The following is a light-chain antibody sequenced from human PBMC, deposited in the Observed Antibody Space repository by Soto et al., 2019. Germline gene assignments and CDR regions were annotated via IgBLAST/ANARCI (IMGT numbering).Light chain of an antibody. V-gene: IGKV1-39*01. J-gene: IGKJ5*01. CDR2: GAS. CDR1: QSISGS. CDR3: KLFNSL. Sequence: DIQITHYPSSLSASVRDRVIITCRPSQSISGSLNCYQQKPAKAPKLLIYGASTLQSRVTSRFSGSGFGTDFTLTISRVLAEDFGTYYCKLFNSLFGQVTRLAI.